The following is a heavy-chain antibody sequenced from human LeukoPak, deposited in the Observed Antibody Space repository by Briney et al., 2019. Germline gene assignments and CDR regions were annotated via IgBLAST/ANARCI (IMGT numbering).Heavy chain of an antibody. V-gene: IGHV3-30*03. CDR3: ARGRYYGSGSYPSYFDY. Sequence: PGGSLRLSCAASGFTFSSYGMHWVRQAPGKGLEWVAVISYDGSNKYYADSVKGRFTISRDNSKNTLYLQMNSPRAEDTALYYCARGRYYGSGSYPSYFDYWGQGTLVTVSS. CDR1: GFTFSSYG. D-gene: IGHD3-10*01. CDR2: ISYDGSNK. J-gene: IGHJ4*02.